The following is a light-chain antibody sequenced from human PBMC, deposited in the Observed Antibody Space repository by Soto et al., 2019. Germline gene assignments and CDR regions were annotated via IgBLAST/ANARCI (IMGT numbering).Light chain of an antibody. CDR2: GAS. V-gene: IGKV3D-7*01. Sequence: PGKRVTLSCRASQSVSSSYLTWYQQKPGQAPRLLIYGASTRATSIPARFSGSGSGTDFTLTISSLQPEDFAVYYCQQYHSSPWTFGQGTKVDIK. CDR3: QQYHSSPWT. J-gene: IGKJ1*01. CDR1: QSVSSSY.